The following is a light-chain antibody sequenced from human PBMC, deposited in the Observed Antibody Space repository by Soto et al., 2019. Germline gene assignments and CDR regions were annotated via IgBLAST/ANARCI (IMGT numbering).Light chain of an antibody. CDR2: AAS. J-gene: IGKJ2*01. Sequence: PGERATLSCRASQSISSSYLAWYQQKPGQAPRILIYAASSRATGIPDRFSGSGSGTDFTLTISRLEPEDFAVYYCQQYGSSSYTFGQGTQLEIK. V-gene: IGKV3-20*01. CDR3: QQYGSSSYT. CDR1: QSISSSY.